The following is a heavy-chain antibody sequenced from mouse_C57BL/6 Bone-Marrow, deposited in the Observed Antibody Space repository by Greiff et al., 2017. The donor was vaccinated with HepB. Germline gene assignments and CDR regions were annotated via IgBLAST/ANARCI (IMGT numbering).Heavy chain of an antibody. CDR1: GYSITSDYY. CDR2: ISYDGSN. Sequence: ESGPGLVKPSQSLSLTCSVTGYSITSDYYWNWIRQFPGNKLEWIGYISYDGSNNYNPTLKNRISITRDTSKNQFFLKLNAVTTEDTATYYCARGLLRQDFDYWGQGTTLTVSS. D-gene: IGHD1-2*01. J-gene: IGHJ2*01. V-gene: IGHV3-6*01. CDR3: ARGLLRQDFDY.